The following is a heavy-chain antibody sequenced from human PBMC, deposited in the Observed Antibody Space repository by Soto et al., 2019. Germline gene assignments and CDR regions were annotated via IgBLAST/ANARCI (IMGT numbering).Heavy chain of an antibody. CDR1: GFTFSSYW. J-gene: IGHJ4*02. CDR2: INSDGSST. D-gene: IGHD2-15*01. Sequence: GGSLRLSCAASGFTFSSYWMHWVRQAPGKGLVWVSRINSDGSSTSYADSVKGRFTISRDNAKNTLYLQMNSLRAEDTAVYYCARVSCSGGSCYHHDYWSQGTLVTVS. V-gene: IGHV3-74*01. CDR3: ARVSCSGGSCYHHDY.